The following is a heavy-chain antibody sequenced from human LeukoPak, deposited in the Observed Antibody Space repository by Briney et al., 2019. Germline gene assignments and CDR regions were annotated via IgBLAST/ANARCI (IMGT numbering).Heavy chain of an antibody. Sequence: GGSLRLSCAAPGFTFSSYGLHWVRQAPGRGLEWVAFIRYDGNNKYYADSVKGRFTISRDNSKSTLYLQMNSLRTEDTAVYYCAKGTVGAYEIDYWGQGTLVTVSS. CDR2: IRYDGNNK. J-gene: IGHJ4*02. V-gene: IGHV3-30*02. CDR1: GFTFSSYG. CDR3: AKGTVGAYEIDY. D-gene: IGHD1-26*01.